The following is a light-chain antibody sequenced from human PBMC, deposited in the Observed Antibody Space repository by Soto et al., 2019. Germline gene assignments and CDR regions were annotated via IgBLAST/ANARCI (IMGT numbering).Light chain of an antibody. CDR2: GAS. J-gene: IGKJ1*01. V-gene: IGKV3-20*01. CDR3: QQYGTSLWP. Sequence: EIVLTQSPGTLSLSPGERATLSCRASQSVSSSHLAWYQQKPGQAPRLLIYGASNRATGIPDRFSGSGSGTDFILTISRLEPEDFAVYYCQQYGTSLWPFGQGTKVEIK. CDR1: QSVSSSH.